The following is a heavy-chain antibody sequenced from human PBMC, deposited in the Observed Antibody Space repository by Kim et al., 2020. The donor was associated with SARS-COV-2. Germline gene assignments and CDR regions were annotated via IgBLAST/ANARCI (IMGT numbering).Heavy chain of an antibody. Sequence: YSKKFQSRVTMTMDTSVSTAYMELRSLRSEDTAVYYCARDWLYSGSYFDYWGQGTLVTVSS. V-gene: IGHV1-3*01. D-gene: IGHD1-26*01. J-gene: IGHJ4*02. CDR3: ARDWLYSGSYFDY.